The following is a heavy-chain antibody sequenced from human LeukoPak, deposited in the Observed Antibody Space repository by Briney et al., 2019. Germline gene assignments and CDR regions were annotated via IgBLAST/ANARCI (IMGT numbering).Heavy chain of an antibody. J-gene: IGHJ4*02. CDR3: ARGYRVRHGRGYSYGYVRYYFDY. D-gene: IGHD5-18*01. Sequence: SETLSLTCTVPGGSISSSSYYWGWIRQPPGKGLEWIGSIYYSGSTYYNPSLKSRVTISVDTSKNQFSLKLSSVTAADTAVYYCARGYRVRHGRGYSYGYVRYYFDYWGQGTLVTVSS. CDR2: IYYSGST. V-gene: IGHV4-39*01. CDR1: GGSISSSSYY.